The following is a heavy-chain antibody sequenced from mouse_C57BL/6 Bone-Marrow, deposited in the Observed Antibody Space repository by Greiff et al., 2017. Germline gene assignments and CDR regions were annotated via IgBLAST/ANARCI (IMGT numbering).Heavy chain of an antibody. CDR2: INPSTGGT. V-gene: IGHV1-43*01. Sequence: EVQLQQSGPELVKPGASVKISCKASGYSFTGYYMHWVKQSSEKSLEWIGEINPSTGGTSYNQKFKGKATLTVDKSSSTAYMQLKSLTSEDSAVYYCARDCAWFAYWGQGTLVTVSA. J-gene: IGHJ3*01. CDR3: ARDCAWFAY. CDR1: GYSFTGYY.